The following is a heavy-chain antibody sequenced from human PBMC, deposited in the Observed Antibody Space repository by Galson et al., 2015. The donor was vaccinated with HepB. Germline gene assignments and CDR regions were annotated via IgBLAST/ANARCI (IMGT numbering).Heavy chain of an antibody. CDR3: ARGPITMVRGVSGY. D-gene: IGHD3-10*01. J-gene: IGHJ4*02. CDR1: GVTFSSYS. V-gene: IGHV3-48*02. Sequence: SLRLCCAASGVTFSSYSMNWVRQAPGKGLGWVSYISSSSSTIYYADSVKGRFTISRDNAKNSLYLQMNSLRDEDTAVYYCARGPITMVRGVSGYWGQGTLVTVSS. CDR2: ISSSSSTI.